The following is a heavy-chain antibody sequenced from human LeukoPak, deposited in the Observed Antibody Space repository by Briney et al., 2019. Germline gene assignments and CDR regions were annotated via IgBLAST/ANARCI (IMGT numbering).Heavy chain of an antibody. Sequence: PGGSLRLSCAASGFTFSTYSMHWVRQAPGKGLEWVAVIWYDGSKTLYADSVRGRFTISRDDSKNTVSLQMNSLRAEDTAVYYCARENYYDNNAVGWFDPWGQGTLVTVSS. CDR1: GFTFSTYS. J-gene: IGHJ5*02. CDR3: ARENYYDNNAVGWFDP. V-gene: IGHV3-33*01. D-gene: IGHD3-22*01. CDR2: IWYDGSKT.